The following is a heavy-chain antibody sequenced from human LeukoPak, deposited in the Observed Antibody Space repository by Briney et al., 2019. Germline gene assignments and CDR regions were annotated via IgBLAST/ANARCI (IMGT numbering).Heavy chain of an antibody. CDR2: IFHSGRT. Sequence: GTPSLTSAVYGGSPSGYYWCWIRHPPQEGLGWGCEIFHSGRTNYTPRPKSRATISVDTSKNPSSLKLSSVTAADTAVYYIAIAVWSSGYPNWFDPWGEGALVTVSS. CDR3: AIAVWSSGYPNWFDP. J-gene: IGHJ5*02. V-gene: IGHV4-34*12. CDR1: GGSPSGYY. D-gene: IGHD3-22*01.